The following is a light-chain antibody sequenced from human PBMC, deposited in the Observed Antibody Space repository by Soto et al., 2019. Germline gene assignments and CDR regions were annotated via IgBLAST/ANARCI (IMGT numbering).Light chain of an antibody. CDR3: QEYNNWPPGT. Sequence: EIVMTQSPATLSVSPGERATLSCRASQSVSSNLAWYQQKPGQAPRLLIYGASTRATGIPARFSGSGSGTEFTLTISSLQSEDFAVYYCQEYNNWPPGTFGQGKTLEIK. V-gene: IGKV3-15*01. CDR1: QSVSSN. J-gene: IGKJ2*01. CDR2: GAS.